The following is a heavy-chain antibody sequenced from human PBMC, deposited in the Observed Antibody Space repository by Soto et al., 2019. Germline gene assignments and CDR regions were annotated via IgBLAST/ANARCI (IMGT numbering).Heavy chain of an antibody. V-gene: IGHV1-8*01. D-gene: IGHD3-16*02. J-gene: IGHJ6*02. CDR3: AKDRRTFGGVIAVLRPGYYGMDV. CDR2: MNPNSGNT. CDR1: GYTFTSYD. Sequence: QVQLVQSGAEVKKPGASVKVSCKASGYTFTSYDINWVRQATGQGLEWMGWMNPNSGNTGYAQKFQGRVTMTRNTSISTAYMELSSLRSEDTAVYYCAKDRRTFGGVIAVLRPGYYGMDVWGQGTTVTVSS.